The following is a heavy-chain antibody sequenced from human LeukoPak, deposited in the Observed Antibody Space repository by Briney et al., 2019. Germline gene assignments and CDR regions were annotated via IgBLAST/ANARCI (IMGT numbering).Heavy chain of an antibody. CDR2: INHSGST. V-gene: IGHV4-34*01. Sequence: TSETPSLTCAVYGGSFSGYYWSWIRQPPGKGLEWIGEINHSGSTNYNPSLKSRVTISVDTAKNQFSLKLSSVTAADTAVYYCARARPYYYDSSGYHLDAFDIWGQGTMVTVSS. D-gene: IGHD3-22*01. CDR1: GGSFSGYY. J-gene: IGHJ3*02. CDR3: ARARPYYYDSSGYHLDAFDI.